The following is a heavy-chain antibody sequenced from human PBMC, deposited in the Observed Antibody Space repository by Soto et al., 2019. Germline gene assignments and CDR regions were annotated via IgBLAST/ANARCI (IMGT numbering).Heavy chain of an antibody. CDR1: GGSISSGGYS. V-gene: IGHV4-30-2*01. Sequence: QLQLQESGSGLVKPSQTLSLTCAVSGGSISSGGYSWSWIRQPPGKGLEWIGYIYHSGSTYYNPSLNRRVTISVDRSKNQFSLKLSSVTAADTAVYYRARDLGAARGEYDYWGQGTLVTVSS. D-gene: IGHD6-6*01. J-gene: IGHJ4*02. CDR2: IYHSGST. CDR3: ARDLGAARGEYDY.